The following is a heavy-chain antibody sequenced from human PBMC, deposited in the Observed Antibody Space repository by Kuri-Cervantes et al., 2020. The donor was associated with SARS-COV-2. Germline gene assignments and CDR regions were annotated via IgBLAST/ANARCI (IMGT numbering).Heavy chain of an antibody. CDR3: ASRRFHEGATGIDY. Sequence: GSLRLSCAVYGGSFSGYYWSWIRQPPGKGLEWIGEINHSGSTNYDPSLKSRVTISVDTSKNQFSLKLSSVTAADTAVYYWASRRFHEGATGIDYWGQGTLVTVSS. V-gene: IGHV4-34*01. CDR1: GGSFSGYY. J-gene: IGHJ4*02. D-gene: IGHD1-26*01. CDR2: INHSGST.